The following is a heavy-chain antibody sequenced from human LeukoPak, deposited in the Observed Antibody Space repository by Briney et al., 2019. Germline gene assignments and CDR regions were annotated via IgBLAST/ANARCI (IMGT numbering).Heavy chain of an antibody. CDR1: GGSISSYY. J-gene: IGHJ4*02. D-gene: IGHD5-18*01. V-gene: IGHV4-4*07. CDR2: IYTSGST. CDR3: ARDRGYSYAFDY. Sequence: SETLSLTCTVSGGSISSYYWSWIRQPAGKGLEWIGRIYTSGSTNYNLSLKSRVTISIDTSKNQFSLKLNSVTAADTAVYYCARDRGYSYAFDYWGQGTLVTVSS.